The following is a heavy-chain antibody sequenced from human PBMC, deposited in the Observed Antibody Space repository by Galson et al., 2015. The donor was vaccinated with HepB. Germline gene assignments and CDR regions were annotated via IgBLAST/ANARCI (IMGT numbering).Heavy chain of an antibody. CDR2: ITSSSSYI. CDR3: ARAPEVPATFYYYGMDV. CDR1: GFIFSTYS. D-gene: IGHD2-2*01. J-gene: IGHJ6*02. V-gene: IGHV3-21*01. Sequence: SLRLSCAASGFIFSTYSMSWVRQAPGKGLEWVSSITSSSSYIYYADSVKGRFTISRDNAKNSLYLQMNSLRAEDTAVFYCARAPEVPATFYYYGMDVWGQGTTVTVSS.